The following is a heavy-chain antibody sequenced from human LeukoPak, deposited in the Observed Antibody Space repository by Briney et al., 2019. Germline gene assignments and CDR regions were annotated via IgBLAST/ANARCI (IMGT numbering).Heavy chain of an antibody. Sequence: PSETLSLTCTVSGGSISSSSYYWGWIRQLPGKGLDWIGSIYYSGSTYYNPSLKSRVTISVDTSKNQFSLKLSSVTAADTAVFYCASLRERSYYARGFDYWGQGTLVTVSS. D-gene: IGHD1-26*01. J-gene: IGHJ4*02. V-gene: IGHV4-39*01. CDR1: GGSISSSSYY. CDR2: IYYSGST. CDR3: ASLRERSYYARGFDY.